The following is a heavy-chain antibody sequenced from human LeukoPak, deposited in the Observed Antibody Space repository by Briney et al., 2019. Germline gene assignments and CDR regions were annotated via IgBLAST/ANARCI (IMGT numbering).Heavy chain of an antibody. D-gene: IGHD2-2*01. Sequence: GGSLRLSCAASGFTVTTSYMTWVRQAPGKGLEWVGRIKSKTDGGTTDYAAPVKGRFTISRDDSKNTLYLQMNSLKTEDTAVYYCWPAGIAGGQGTLVTVSS. J-gene: IGHJ4*02. CDR2: IKSKTDGGTT. CDR1: GFTVTTSY. V-gene: IGHV3-15*01. CDR3: WPAGIA.